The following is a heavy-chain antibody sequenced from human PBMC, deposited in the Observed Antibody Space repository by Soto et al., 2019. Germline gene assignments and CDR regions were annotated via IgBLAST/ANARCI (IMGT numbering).Heavy chain of an antibody. CDR2: ISYSGST. CDR3: AGAPYSRGWPDS. J-gene: IGHJ4*02. Sequence: QVQLQESGPGLVKPSETLSLTCTVSGGSVSSGGYFWSWIRQPPGKGLEWIGYISYSGSTKYNPSLESRVTISVDTYKKNCSLKLDSVTAEDTAVYYCAGAPYSRGWPDSWGQGTLVTVSS. CDR1: GGSVSSGGYF. D-gene: IGHD6-19*01. V-gene: IGHV4-61*03.